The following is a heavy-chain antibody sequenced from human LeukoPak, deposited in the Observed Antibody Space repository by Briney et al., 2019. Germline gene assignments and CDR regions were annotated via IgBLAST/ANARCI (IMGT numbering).Heavy chain of an antibody. J-gene: IGHJ6*02. CDR2: ISAYNGNT. CDR1: GYTFTSYG. V-gene: IGHV1-18*01. CDR3: ARDYYGSDNYYYYGMDV. Sequence: GASVKVSCKASGYTFTSYGISWVRQAPGQGLEWMGWISAYNGNTNYAQKLQGRVTMTTDTSTSTAYMELRSLRSDDTAVYYCARDYYGSDNYYYYGMDVWGQGTTVTVSS. D-gene: IGHD3-10*01.